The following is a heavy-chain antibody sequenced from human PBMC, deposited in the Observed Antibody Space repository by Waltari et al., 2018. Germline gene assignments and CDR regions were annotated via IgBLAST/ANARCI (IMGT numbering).Heavy chain of an antibody. Sequence: QVQLVQSGAEVKKPGASVKVSCKASGYTFTSYDINWVRQATGQGLEWMGWMNPTSGNTGDAQKFQGRVTTTRNTSISTAYMELSSPRSEDTAVYYCARDTYCSSTSCPQNTWFDPWGQGTLVTVSS. V-gene: IGHV1-8*01. CDR2: MNPTSGNT. D-gene: IGHD2-2*01. CDR3: ARDTYCSSTSCPQNTWFDP. J-gene: IGHJ5*02. CDR1: GYTFTSYD.